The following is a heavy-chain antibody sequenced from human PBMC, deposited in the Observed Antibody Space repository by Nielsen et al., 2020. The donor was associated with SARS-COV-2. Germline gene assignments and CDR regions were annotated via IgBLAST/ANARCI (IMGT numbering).Heavy chain of an antibody. D-gene: IGHD1-20*01. CDR2: IIPILGIA. V-gene: IGHV1-69*02. CDR3: ATSPGITGTNVNYYYYYGMDV. CDR1: GGTFSSYT. Sequence: SVKVSCKASGGTFSSYTISWVRQAPGQGLEWMGRIIPILGIANYAQKFQGRVTITADKSTSTAYMELSSLRSEDTAVYYCATSPGITGTNVNYYYYYGMDVWGQGTTVTVSS. J-gene: IGHJ6*02.